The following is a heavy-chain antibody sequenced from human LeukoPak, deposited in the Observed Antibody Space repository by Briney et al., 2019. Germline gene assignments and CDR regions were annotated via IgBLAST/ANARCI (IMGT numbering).Heavy chain of an antibody. V-gene: IGHV3-21*05. CDR1: GFTFSSYE. CDR2: ISSSSSYI. Sequence: NPGGSLRLSCAASGFTFSSYEMNWVRQAPGKGLEWVSYISSSSSYIYYADSVKGRFTISRDNAKNSLYLQMNSLRAEDTAVYYCARERRTMIVVAPIDYWGQGTLVTVSS. D-gene: IGHD3-22*01. J-gene: IGHJ4*02. CDR3: ARERRTMIVVAPIDY.